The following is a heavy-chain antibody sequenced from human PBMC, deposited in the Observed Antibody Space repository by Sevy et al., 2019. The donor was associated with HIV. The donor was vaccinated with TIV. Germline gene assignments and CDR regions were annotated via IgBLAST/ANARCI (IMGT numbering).Heavy chain of an antibody. V-gene: IGHV1-2*02. D-gene: IGHD3-22*01. J-gene: IGHJ4*02. CDR2: INPNSGGT. CDR1: GYTFTGYY. CDR3: ARDNYYDSSGPPDY. Sequence: ASVKVSCKASGYTFTGYYMHWVRQAPGQGLEWMGWINPNSGGTNYAQKFQGRGTMTRDTSISTAYMELSRLRSDDTAVYYCARDNYYDSSGPPDYWGQGTLVTVSS.